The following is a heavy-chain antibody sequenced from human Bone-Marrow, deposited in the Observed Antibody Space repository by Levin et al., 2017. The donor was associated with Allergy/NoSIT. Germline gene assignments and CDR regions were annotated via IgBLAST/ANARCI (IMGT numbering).Heavy chain of an antibody. J-gene: IGHJ4*02. D-gene: IGHD3-16*01. Sequence: GESLKISCSGSGFIFSNYAMSWVRQAPEKGLEWISAISGGGSDTYYSNSAKGRITISRDNSRNTLYLLVNNLRVEDTAEYYCAATNVPFGDHNQGHWGQGTLVTVSS. CDR2: ISGGGSDT. V-gene: IGHV3-23*01. CDR1: GFIFSNYA. CDR3: AATNVPFGDHNQGH.